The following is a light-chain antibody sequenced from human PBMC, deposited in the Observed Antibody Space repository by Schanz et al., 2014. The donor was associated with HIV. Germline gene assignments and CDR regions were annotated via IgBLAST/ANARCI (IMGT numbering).Light chain of an antibody. CDR2: GAS. CDR1: QSVGSD. CDR3: QYFGNSGGT. Sequence: EIVMTQSPATLSVSPGERATLSCRASQSVGSDLAWYQQKPGQAPRLLIYGASTRATGIPARFSGSGSGTEFTLTISSLQSEDFAVYYCQYFGNSGGTFGGGTKVEIK. V-gene: IGKV3-15*01. J-gene: IGKJ4*01.